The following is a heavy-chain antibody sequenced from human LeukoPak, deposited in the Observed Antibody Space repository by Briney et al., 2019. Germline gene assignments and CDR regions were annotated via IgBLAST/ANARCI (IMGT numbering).Heavy chain of an antibody. CDR3: ARVRSAVTTLAKRNWFDP. D-gene: IGHD4-17*01. Sequence: VASVKVSCKASGYTFTCYDINWVRQATGQGLEWMGWMNPNSGNTGYAQKFQGRVTMTRNTSISTAYMELSSLRSEDTAVYYCARVRSAVTTLAKRNWFDPWGQGTLVTVSS. CDR1: GYTFTCYD. V-gene: IGHV1-8*01. J-gene: IGHJ5*02. CDR2: MNPNSGNT.